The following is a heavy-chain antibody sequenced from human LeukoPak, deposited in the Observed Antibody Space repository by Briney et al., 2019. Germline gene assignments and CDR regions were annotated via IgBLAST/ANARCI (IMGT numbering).Heavy chain of an antibody. V-gene: IGHV4-34*01. CDR3: ARGGGKYHHITSWSSLMKYYFDY. Sequence: PSETLSLTCAVYGGSFSGYYWSWIRQPPGKGREWIGEINHSGSTNYNPSLKSRVTISVDTSKDQFSLKLSSVTAADTAVYYCARGGGKYHHITSWSSLMKYYFDYWGQGTLVTVSS. D-gene: IGHD3-10*01. J-gene: IGHJ4*02. CDR2: INHSGST. CDR1: GGSFSGYY.